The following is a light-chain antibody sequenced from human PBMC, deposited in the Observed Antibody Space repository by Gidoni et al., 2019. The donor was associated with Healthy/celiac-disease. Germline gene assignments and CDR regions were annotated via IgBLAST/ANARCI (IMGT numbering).Light chain of an antibody. CDR2: DAS. V-gene: IGKV1-13*02. CDR3: QQFNSDPRT. Sequence: IQFTQSPSSLSASVGDRVTITCRASQGISSALAWYQQKPGKAPKLLIYDASSFESGVPSRFSGSGSGKDFTLTISSLQPEDFATYYCQQFNSDPRTFGQGTKVEIK. J-gene: IGKJ1*01. CDR1: QGISSA.